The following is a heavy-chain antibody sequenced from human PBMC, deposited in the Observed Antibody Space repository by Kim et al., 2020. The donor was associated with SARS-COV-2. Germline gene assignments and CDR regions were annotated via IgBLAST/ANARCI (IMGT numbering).Heavy chain of an antibody. CDR3: AREDRITMLRGLIYWYFAL. J-gene: IGHJ2*01. CDR1: GFTFSSYW. D-gene: IGHD3-10*01. Sequence: GGSLRLSCAASGFTFSSYWMSWVRQAPGKGLEWVANIKQDGSEKYYVDSVKGRLTISRDNAKNSLYLQMNSLRADDTAVYYCAREDRITMLRGLIYWYFALWGRSTLVSVSS. CDR2: IKQDGSEK. V-gene: IGHV3-7*01.